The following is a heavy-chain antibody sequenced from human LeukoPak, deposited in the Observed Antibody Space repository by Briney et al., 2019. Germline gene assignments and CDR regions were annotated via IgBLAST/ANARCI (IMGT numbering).Heavy chain of an antibody. CDR1: GYTFTSYA. CDR2: INVGNANT. J-gene: IGHJ5*02. Sequence: ASVKVSCKASGYTFTSYAMHWVRQAPGQRLEWMGWINVGNANTKYSQKLQGRVTITRDTSVSTAYMELSTLRSEDTAVYYCARVPYYYDNNWFDPWGQGTLVTVSS. CDR3: ARVPYYYDNNWFDP. V-gene: IGHV1-3*01. D-gene: IGHD3-22*01.